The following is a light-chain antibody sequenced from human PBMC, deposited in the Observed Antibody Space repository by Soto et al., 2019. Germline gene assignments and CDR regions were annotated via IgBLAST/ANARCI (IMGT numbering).Light chain of an antibody. CDR2: EVS. V-gene: IGLV2-14*01. CDR3: SSYTSTITRV. J-gene: IGLJ1*01. CDR1: SSDVGGYNY. Sequence: QSVLTQPAFVSGSPGQSITVSCTGTSSDVGGYNYVSWYQHPPGKAPKLMISEVSNRPSGVSNRFSGSKSGNTASLTISGLQAEYEADYYCSSYTSTITRVFGTGTKVTVL.